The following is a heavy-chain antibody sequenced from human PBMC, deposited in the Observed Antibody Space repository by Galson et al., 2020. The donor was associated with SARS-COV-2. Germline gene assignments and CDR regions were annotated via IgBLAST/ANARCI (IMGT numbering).Heavy chain of an antibody. J-gene: IGHJ6*02. CDR3: ATGLAVAGTALAYYYYYGMDV. CDR1: GYTLTELS. D-gene: IGHD6-19*01. V-gene: IGHV1-24*01. Sequence: GASVKVSCKVSGYTLTELSMHWVRQAPGKGLEWMGGFDPEDGETIYAQKFQSRVTMTEDTSTDTAYMELSSLRSEDTAVYYCATGLAVAGTALAYYYYYGMDVWGQGTTVTVSS. CDR2: FDPEDGET.